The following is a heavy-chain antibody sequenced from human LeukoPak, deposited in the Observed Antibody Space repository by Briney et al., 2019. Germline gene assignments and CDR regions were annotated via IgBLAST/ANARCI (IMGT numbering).Heavy chain of an antibody. CDR3: ARDYYDSSGYYFFSKVGWYFDL. Sequence: GGSLRLSCAASGFTFSDYYMSWIRQAPGKGLEWVSYISSSGSTIYYADSVKGRFTISRDNAKNSLYLQMNSLRAEDTAVYYCARDYYDSSGYYFFSKVGWYFDLWGRGTLVTVSS. D-gene: IGHD3-22*01. J-gene: IGHJ2*01. CDR2: ISSSGSTI. V-gene: IGHV3-11*01. CDR1: GFTFSDYY.